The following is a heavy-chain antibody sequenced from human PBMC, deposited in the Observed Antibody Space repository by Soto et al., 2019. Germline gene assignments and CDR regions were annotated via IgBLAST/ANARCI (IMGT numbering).Heavy chain of an antibody. V-gene: IGHV3-33*01. CDR1: GFTFSSYG. Sequence: QVQLVESGGGVVQPGRSLRLSCAASGFTFSSYGMHWVRQAPGKGLEWVAGIWYYGRKKYYAESVKGRFTISRDNSKNTLYLHMNSLRAEDTAVYYCARDGGCRDGYTVGCNWFDPWGQGTLVTVSS. CDR3: ARDGGCRDGYTVGCNWFDP. J-gene: IGHJ5*02. D-gene: IGHD5-12*01. CDR2: IWYYGRKK.